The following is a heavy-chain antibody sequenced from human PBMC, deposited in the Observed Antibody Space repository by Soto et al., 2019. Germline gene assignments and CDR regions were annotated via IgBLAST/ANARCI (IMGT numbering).Heavy chain of an antibody. CDR3: ARGGSSDWQVAFDF. Sequence: SETLSLTCAVYGGSFSGYFWNWIRQTPGKGLECIGKVNHNGRNNYNPSLKSRVTISLDMSKNQISLKLTSVTAADTAVYYCARGGSSDWQVAFDFWGQGTMVTVSS. CDR1: GGSFSGYF. D-gene: IGHD6-19*01. V-gene: IGHV4-34*01. J-gene: IGHJ3*01. CDR2: VNHNGRN.